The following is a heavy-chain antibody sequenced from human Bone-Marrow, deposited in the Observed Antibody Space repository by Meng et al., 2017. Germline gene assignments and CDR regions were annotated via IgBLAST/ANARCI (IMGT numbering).Heavy chain of an antibody. D-gene: IGHD2-15*01. J-gene: IGHJ4*02. V-gene: IGHV4-34*01. CDR2: INHSGST. CDR1: GGSFSGYY. CDR3: ARGRYCSGGSCYLYCFDY. Sequence: SETLSLTCAVYGGSFSGYYWSWIRQPPGKGLEWIGEINHSGSTNYNPSLKSRVTISVDTSKNQFSLKLSSVTAADTAVYYCARGRYCSGGSCYLYCFDYWGQGTLVTVSS.